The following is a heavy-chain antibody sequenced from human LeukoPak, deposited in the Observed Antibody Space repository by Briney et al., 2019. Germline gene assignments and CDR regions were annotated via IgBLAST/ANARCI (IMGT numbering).Heavy chain of an antibody. D-gene: IGHD2-2*01. J-gene: IGHJ3*02. CDR3: ARDPMGYCSSTSCYPSAFDI. Sequence: GASVKVSCKASAYTFTNYAMNWVRQAPGQGLEWMGWINTNTGNPTYAQDFSGRFVFSLDTSVSTAYLQISSLKADDTAVYYCARDPMGYCSSTSCYPSAFDIWGQGTMVTVSS. CDR2: INTNTGNP. V-gene: IGHV7-4-1*02. CDR1: AYTFTNYA.